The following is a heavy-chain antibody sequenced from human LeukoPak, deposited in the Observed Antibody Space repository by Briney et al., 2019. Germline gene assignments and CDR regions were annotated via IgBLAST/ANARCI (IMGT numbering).Heavy chain of an antibody. CDR1: GFTFSSYG. CDR3: ARAVGYYYGMDV. J-gene: IGHJ6*02. CDR2: IRYDGSNK. Sequence: GGSLRLSCAASGFTFSSYGMHWVRQAPGKGLEWVAFIRYDGSNKYYADSVKGRFTISRDNSKNTLYLQMNSLRAEDTAVYYCARAVGYYYGMDVWGQGTTVTVSS. V-gene: IGHV3-30*02. D-gene: IGHD1-26*01.